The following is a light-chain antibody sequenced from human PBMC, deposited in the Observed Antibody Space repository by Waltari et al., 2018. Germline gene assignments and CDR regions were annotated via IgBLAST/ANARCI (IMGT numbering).Light chain of an antibody. CDR1: SRDVGAYTY. J-gene: IGLJ1*01. Sequence: QSALTQPASVSGSPGQSITISCTGTSRDVGAYTYISWYQQPPGKGPKVMIFDVSNRPSGVSNRFSGSKSGNTASLTISGLQAEDEADYYCASYTSRNTLVFGSGTKVTIL. CDR2: DVS. CDR3: ASYTSRNTLV. V-gene: IGLV2-14*03.